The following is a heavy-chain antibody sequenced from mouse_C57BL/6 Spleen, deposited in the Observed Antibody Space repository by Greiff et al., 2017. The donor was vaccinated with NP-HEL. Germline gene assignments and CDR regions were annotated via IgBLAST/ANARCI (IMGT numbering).Heavy chain of an antibody. CDR1: GYTFTDYE. CDR2: IDPETCGT. CDR3: TRAPLFAY. Sequence: QVQLQQSGAELVRPGASVTLSCKASGYTFTDYEMPWVKQTPVHGLVWLGAIDPETCGTAFNQKFKGKAILTADKSSSTAYMELRSLTSEDSAVYYCTRAPLFAYWGQGTLVTVSA. J-gene: IGHJ3*01. V-gene: IGHV1-15*01. D-gene: IGHD6-1*01.